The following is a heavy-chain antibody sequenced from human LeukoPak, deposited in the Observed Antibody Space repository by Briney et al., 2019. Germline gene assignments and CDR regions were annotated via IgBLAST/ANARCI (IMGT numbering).Heavy chain of an antibody. CDR2: IYPGDSDT. D-gene: IGHD4-17*01. V-gene: IGHV5-51*01. CDR1: GYSFTSYW. J-gene: IGHJ4*02. CDR3: ARHRGTVTTPLDY. Sequence: GESLKISCKGSGYSFTSYWIGWVRQMPGESLEWMGIIYPGDSDTRYSPSFQRQVTISADKSISTAYLQWSSLKASDTAMYYCARHRGTVTTPLDYWGQGTLVTVSS.